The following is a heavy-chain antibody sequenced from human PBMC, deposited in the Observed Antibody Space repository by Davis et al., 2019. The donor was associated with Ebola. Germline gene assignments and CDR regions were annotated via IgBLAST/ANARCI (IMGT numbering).Heavy chain of an antibody. D-gene: IGHD1-14*01. Sequence: GGSLRLSCAASGFTSNVYWMSWVRQAPGKGLEWVANIKPDGTVKPYVGSVKGRFTISRDNAKNSLYLQMNSLRAEDTAVYYCARDRGKTDYYYYGMDVWGQGTTVTVSS. CDR2: IKPDGTVK. J-gene: IGHJ6*02. V-gene: IGHV3-7*01. CDR3: ARDRGKTDYYYYGMDV. CDR1: GFTSNVYW.